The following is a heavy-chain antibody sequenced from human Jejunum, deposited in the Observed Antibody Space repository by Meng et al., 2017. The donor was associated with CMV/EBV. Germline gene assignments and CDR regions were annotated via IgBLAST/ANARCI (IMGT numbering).Heavy chain of an antibody. D-gene: IGHD3-10*02. CDR1: SNY. J-gene: IGHJ4*02. V-gene: IGHV4-59*01. Sequence: SNYWSLDRQAPGKGLEWMGHFLNSWNRHYNPSLKSRVTLAADTSRKQFPLTLRSVTPGDTARDFCAREAPIFVRGAKRGTYVDFLGQGTLVTVSS. CDR3: AREAPIFVRGAKRGTYVDF. CDR2: FLNSWNR.